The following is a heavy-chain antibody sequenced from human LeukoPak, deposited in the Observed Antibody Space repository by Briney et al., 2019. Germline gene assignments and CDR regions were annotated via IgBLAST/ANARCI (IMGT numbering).Heavy chain of an antibody. D-gene: IGHD2-2*01. CDR3: ARGSPNLGFCSSTSCYYGMDV. CDR2: TFDRSKWYN. CDR1: GDSVSSNSAA. J-gene: IGHJ6*02. Sequence: SQTLSLTCAISGDSVSSNSAAWNCIRQSPSRGLEWLGRTFDRSKWYNDYAVSVKSRITINPDTSKNQFSLQLNSVIPEDTAVYYCARGSPNLGFCSSTSCYYGMDVWGQGPTVTVSS. V-gene: IGHV6-1*01.